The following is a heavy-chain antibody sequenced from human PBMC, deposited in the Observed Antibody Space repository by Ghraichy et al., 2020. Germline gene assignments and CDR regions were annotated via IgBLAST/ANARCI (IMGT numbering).Heavy chain of an antibody. CDR2: ISYDGSNK. D-gene: IGHD4-17*01. V-gene: IGHV3-30*04. CDR3: ARDLHQTHNYGDYVYYYYGMDV. CDR1: GFTFSSYA. Sequence: GESLNISCAASGFTFSSYAMHWVRQAPGKGLEWVAVISYDGSNKYYADSVKGRFTISRDNSKNTLYLQMNSLRAEDTAVYYCARDLHQTHNYGDYVYYYYGMDVWGQGTTVTVSS. J-gene: IGHJ6*02.